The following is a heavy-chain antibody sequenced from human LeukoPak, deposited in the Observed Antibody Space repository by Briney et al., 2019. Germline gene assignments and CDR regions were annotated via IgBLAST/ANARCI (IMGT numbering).Heavy chain of an antibody. J-gene: IGHJ4*02. D-gene: IGHD4-17*01. CDR3: ARGSYGDYEY. CDR1: GFTFSSYS. CDR2: ISSSSSTI. Sequence: GGGLRLSCAASGFTFSSYSMNWVRQAPGRGGEWVSYISSSSSTIYYADSVKGRFTISRDNAKNSLYLQMNSLRAEDTAVYYCARGSYGDYEYWGQGTLVTVSS. V-gene: IGHV3-48*04.